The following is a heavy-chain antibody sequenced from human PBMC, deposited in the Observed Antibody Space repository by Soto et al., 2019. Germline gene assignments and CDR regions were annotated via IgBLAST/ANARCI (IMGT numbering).Heavy chain of an antibody. Sequence: EVQLVESGGGLVKPGGSLRLSCAASGFTFSNAWMNWVRQAPGKGLEWVGRIKSKTDGGTTDYAAPVKGRFTISRDDSNNTLYLQMNSLKTEDTAVYYCTTDEVPGSSWYFPGVVAGWSKGMDVWGQGTTVTVSS. D-gene: IGHD6-13*01. CDR3: TTDEVPGSSWYFPGVVAGWSKGMDV. J-gene: IGHJ6*02. CDR1: GFTFSNAW. V-gene: IGHV3-15*07. CDR2: IKSKTDGGTT.